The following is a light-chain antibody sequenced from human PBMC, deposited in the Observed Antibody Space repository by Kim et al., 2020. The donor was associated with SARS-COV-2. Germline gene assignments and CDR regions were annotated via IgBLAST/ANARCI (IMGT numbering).Light chain of an antibody. CDR1: YNDVGCYNY. Sequence: GQTVTIPATETYNDVGCYNYVSWYQQHPGKAPKLLIYGVTERPSGVPGRFSGSKSGSTASLTISGLQAEDEADYYCCSFAGNYPLLFGGGTQLTVL. J-gene: IGLJ2*01. CDR2: GVT. CDR3: CSFAGNYPLL. V-gene: IGLV2-11*03.